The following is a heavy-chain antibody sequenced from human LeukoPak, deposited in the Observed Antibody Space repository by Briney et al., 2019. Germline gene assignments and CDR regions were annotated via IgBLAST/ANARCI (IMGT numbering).Heavy chain of an antibody. CDR2: IIPIFGTA. CDR3: ARGTLVVPAAIGGGYYFDY. Sequence: SVKVSCKASGGTFSSYAISWVRQAPGQGLEWMGGIIPIFGTANYAQKFQGRVTITTDESTSTAYMELSSLRSEDTAVYYCARGTLVVPAAIGGGYYFDYWGQGTLVTVSP. D-gene: IGHD2-2*02. V-gene: IGHV1-69*05. J-gene: IGHJ4*02. CDR1: GGTFSSYA.